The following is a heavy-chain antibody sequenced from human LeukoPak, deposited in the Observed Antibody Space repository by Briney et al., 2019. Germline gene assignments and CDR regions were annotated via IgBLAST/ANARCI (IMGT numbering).Heavy chain of an antibody. CDR2: ISGVADVI. Sequence: GGSLRLSCAASAFTFSDYYMTSIRQVPGKGLEWVSYISGVADVIYYADSVKGRFTISRDNAKSSVYLQMNSLRVEDTALYYCARGGAHGMDVWGQGTTVSVSS. CDR1: AFTFSDYY. CDR3: ARGGAHGMDV. J-gene: IGHJ6*02. V-gene: IGHV3-11*01. D-gene: IGHD1-26*01.